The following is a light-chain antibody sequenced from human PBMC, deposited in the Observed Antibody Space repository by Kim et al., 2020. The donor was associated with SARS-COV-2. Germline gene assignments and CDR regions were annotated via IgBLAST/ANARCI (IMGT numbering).Light chain of an antibody. CDR1: QSISSY. Sequence: SASVGDRVTITCRASQSISSYLNWYQHKPGTAPKLLIYAAAILQSGAPSRFSGSGVGADFSLTISDLRPEDSATYYCQQSYKAPYTFGQGTKLEI. CDR2: AAA. CDR3: QQSYKAPYT. V-gene: IGKV1-39*01. J-gene: IGKJ2*01.